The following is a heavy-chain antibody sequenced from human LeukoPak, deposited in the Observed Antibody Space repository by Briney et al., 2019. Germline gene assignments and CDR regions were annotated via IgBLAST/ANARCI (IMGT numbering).Heavy chain of an antibody. CDR2: IHYSGST. CDR3: ARAAHYYDSSGLFDC. V-gene: IGHV4-59*01. CDR1: GGSISSYY. D-gene: IGHD3-22*01. J-gene: IGHJ4*02. Sequence: PSETLSLTCTVSGGSISSYYWSWIRQPPGQGLEWIGYIHYSGSTNYNPSLKSRVTISVDTSKNQFSLTLSSMTAADTAVYYCARAAHYYDSSGLFDCWGQGTLVTVSS.